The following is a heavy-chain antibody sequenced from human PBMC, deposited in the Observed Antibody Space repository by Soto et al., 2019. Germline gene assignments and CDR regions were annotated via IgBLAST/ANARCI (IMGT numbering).Heavy chain of an antibody. CDR1: GYSISSGYY. CDR3: AREGPTTGNDY. J-gene: IGHJ4*02. CDR2: IYHSGST. D-gene: IGHD4-17*01. Sequence: SETLSLTCAVSGYSISSGYYWGWSRQPPGKGLEWIGSIYHSGSTYYNPSLKSRVTISVDTSKNQFSLKLSSVTAADTAVYYCAREGPTTGNDYWGQGTLVTVSS. V-gene: IGHV4-38-2*02.